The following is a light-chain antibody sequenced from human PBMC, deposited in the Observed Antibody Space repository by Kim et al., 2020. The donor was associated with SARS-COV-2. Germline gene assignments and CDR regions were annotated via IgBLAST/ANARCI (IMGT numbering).Light chain of an antibody. CDR2: SNN. J-gene: IGLJ3*02. CDR1: TSNIGSNT. CDR3: ATWDDNLNGVV. V-gene: IGLV1-44*01. Sequence: GQRVTISCSGSTSNIGSNTVNWYHQLPGTAPKLLIYSNNQRPSGVPDRFSGSKSGTSASLAISGLQSEDEADYYCATWDDNLNGVVFGGGTQLTVL.